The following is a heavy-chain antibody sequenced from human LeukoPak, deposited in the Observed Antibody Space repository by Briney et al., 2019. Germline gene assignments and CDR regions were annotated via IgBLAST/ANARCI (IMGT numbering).Heavy chain of an antibody. J-gene: IGHJ6*03. CDR2: IKQDGSEK. CDR3: ARRDVYNWNFYYYYMDV. CDR1: GFTFSNYW. V-gene: IGHV3-7*01. Sequence: PGGSLRLSCAASGFTFSNYWISWVRQAPGKGLEWVANIKQDGSEKYYVDSVKGRFTISRDNAKNSLDLQMNSLRAEDTAVYYCARRDVYNWNFYYYYMDVWGKGTTVTVSS. D-gene: IGHD1-7*01.